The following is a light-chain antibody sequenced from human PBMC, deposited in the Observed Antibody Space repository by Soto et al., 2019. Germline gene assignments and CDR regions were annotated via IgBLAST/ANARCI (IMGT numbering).Light chain of an antibody. J-gene: IGKJ1*01. CDR1: QSISSY. V-gene: IGKV1-39*01. CDR3: QQSYSTPPT. CDR2: AAS. Sequence: DIQMTQSPSSLSASVGDRVTITCRASQSISSYLNWYQVKPGKAPKLLIYAASSLQSGVPSRFSGSGSGTDFTLSISSLQPEEFATYYCQQSYSTPPTFGQGTKVDI.